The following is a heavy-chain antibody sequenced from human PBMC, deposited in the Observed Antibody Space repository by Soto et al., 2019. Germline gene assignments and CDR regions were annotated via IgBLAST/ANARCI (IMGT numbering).Heavy chain of an antibody. J-gene: IGHJ4*02. CDR1: GGTFSNYN. Sequence: QVQLVQSGAEVKKPGSSVKVSCKASGGTFSNYNFNWVRQAPGQGLEWMRGIIPMFGAAVYAQKYQGRVTITADKSTNTAYMEMSSLRSDDTAVYYCARGPGGNSALEYFDYWGQGTLVIVSS. D-gene: IGHD2-21*02. CDR2: IIPMFGAA. CDR3: ARGPGGNSALEYFDY. V-gene: IGHV1-69*14.